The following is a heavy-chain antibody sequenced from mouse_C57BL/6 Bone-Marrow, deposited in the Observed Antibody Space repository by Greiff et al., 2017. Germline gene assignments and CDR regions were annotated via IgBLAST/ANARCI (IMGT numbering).Heavy chain of an antibody. CDR3: ARGSNYGDY. Sequence: VQLKQSGPGLVKPSQSLSLTCSVTGYSITSGYYWNWIRQFPGNKLEWMGYISYDGSNNYNPSLKNRISITRDTSKNQFFLKLNSVTTEDTATYYGARGSNYGDYWGQGTTLTVSS. CDR2: ISYDGSN. D-gene: IGHD2-5*01. CDR1: GYSITSGYY. J-gene: IGHJ2*01. V-gene: IGHV3-6*01.